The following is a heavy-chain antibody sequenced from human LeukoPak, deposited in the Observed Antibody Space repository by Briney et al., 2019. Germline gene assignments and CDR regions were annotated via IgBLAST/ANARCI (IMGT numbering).Heavy chain of an antibody. CDR3: AKERREQSRDNYFDY. J-gene: IGHJ4*02. CDR1: GFTFSNYA. CDR2: ISGSGLTT. Sequence: GGSLRLSCVASGFTFSNYAMSWVRLAPGRGLEWVSVISGSGLTTFYADSVKGRFTVSRDNSKNTLYLQMNSLRAEDTAVYYCAKERREQSRDNYFDYWGQGTLVTVSS. D-gene: IGHD1-26*01. V-gene: IGHV3-23*01.